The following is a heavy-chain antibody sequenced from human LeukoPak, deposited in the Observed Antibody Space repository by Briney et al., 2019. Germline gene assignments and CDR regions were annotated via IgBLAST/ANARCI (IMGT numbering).Heavy chain of an antibody. D-gene: IGHD3-22*01. J-gene: IGHJ4*02. CDR2: IKEDGSEK. V-gene: IGHV3-7*03. CDR1: GFTFSSYW. Sequence: GGSLRLSCAASGFTFSSYWMSWVRQAPGKGLEWVANIKEDGSEKYYVDSVKGRFTISRDNAKNSLYLQMNSLRAEDTAVYYCATPLDYYDSSGYHQGGDWGQGTLVTVSS. CDR3: ATPLDYYDSSGYHQGGD.